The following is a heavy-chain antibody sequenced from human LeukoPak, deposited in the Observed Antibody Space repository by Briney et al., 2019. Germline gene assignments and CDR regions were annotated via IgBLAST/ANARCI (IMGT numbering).Heavy chain of an antibody. CDR3: ARSFGRGYGFVDY. J-gene: IGHJ4*02. CDR2: INPNSGGT. D-gene: IGHD5-18*01. CDR1: GYTFSGHY. Sequence: ASVKVSCKASGYTFSGHYLHWVRQAPGQGLEWMGWINPNSGGTNYAQKFQGWVTMTRDTSISTAYMELSRLRSDDTAVYYCARSFGRGYGFVDYWGQGTLVTVSS. V-gene: IGHV1-2*04.